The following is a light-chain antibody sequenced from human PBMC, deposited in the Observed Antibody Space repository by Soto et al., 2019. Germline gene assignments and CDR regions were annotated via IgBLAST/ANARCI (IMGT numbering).Light chain of an antibody. Sequence: QSALTQPASVSGSPGQSITISCTGTSSDVGAHNFVSWYQQHPGKAPKLMIYEVSNRPSGVSDRFSGSKSGNTASLTISGLQAEDEADYYCNSYTNTAARVFGTGTKGTVL. CDR2: EVS. J-gene: IGLJ1*01. V-gene: IGLV2-14*01. CDR3: NSYTNTAARV. CDR1: SSDVGAHNF.